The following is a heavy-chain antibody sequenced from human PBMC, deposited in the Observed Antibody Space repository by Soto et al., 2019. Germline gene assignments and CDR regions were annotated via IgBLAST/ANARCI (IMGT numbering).Heavy chain of an antibody. CDR1: GGSISSGDYF. CDR2: IYHSGST. V-gene: IGHV4-61*05. D-gene: IGHD3-22*01. CDR3: ASVGSDYDNSGYYLP. Sequence: PSETLSLTCTVSGGSISSGDYFWSWIRQQPGKGQEWIGEIYHSGSTTYNPSLKSRATISVDKSENQFSLRLKSVTAADTAVYYCASVGSDYDNSGYYLPWGPGTLVTVSS. J-gene: IGHJ5*02.